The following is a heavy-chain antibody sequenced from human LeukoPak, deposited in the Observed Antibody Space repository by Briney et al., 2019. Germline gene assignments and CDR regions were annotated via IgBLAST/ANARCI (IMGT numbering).Heavy chain of an antibody. CDR3: ARGNEIFGVETIKTRLDW. J-gene: IGHJ4*02. Sequence: GASVKVSCKASGYTFTGYYMYWVRQAPGQGLEWMGWINPNRGGTKFAQKFQGRVTMTSDMSINTAYMELNRLTSDDTAVYYCARGNEIFGVETIKTRLDWWGQGTLVTVSS. CDR2: INPNRGGT. V-gene: IGHV1-2*02. D-gene: IGHD3-3*01. CDR1: GYTFTGYY.